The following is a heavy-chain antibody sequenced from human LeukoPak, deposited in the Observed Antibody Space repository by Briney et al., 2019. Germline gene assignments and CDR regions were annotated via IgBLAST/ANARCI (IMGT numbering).Heavy chain of an antibody. Sequence: PSETLSLTCTVSGGSISSYYWSWLRQPAGKGLEWIGRIYTSGSTNYNPSLKSRVTMSVDTSKNQFSLKLSSVTAADTAVYYCASTYDSSGYGFDYWGQGTLVTVSS. CDR3: ASTYDSSGYGFDY. D-gene: IGHD3-22*01. CDR2: IYTSGST. J-gene: IGHJ4*02. CDR1: GGSISSYY. V-gene: IGHV4-4*07.